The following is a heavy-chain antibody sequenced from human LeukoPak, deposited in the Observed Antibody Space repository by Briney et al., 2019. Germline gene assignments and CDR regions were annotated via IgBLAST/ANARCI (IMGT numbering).Heavy chain of an antibody. D-gene: IGHD3-22*01. CDR1: GFTFSSYA. CDR3: AKAHITMIVVTISWDY. CDR2: ISGSGGST. V-gene: IGHV3-23*01. Sequence: GGSLRLSCAASGFTFSSYAMSWVRQAPGKGLEWVSAISGSGGSTYYADSVKGRFTISRDNSKNTLYLQMNSLRAEDTAVYYCAKAHITMIVVTISWDYWGQGTLVTVSS. J-gene: IGHJ4*02.